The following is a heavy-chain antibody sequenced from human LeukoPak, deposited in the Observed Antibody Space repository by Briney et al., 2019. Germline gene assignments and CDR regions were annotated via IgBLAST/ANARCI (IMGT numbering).Heavy chain of an antibody. J-gene: IGHJ4*02. D-gene: IGHD5-12*01. CDR1: GFTFSSYA. CDR2: ISGSGGST. V-gene: IGHV3-23*01. Sequence: GGALRLSCAGSGFTFSSYAMSGVRQAPGKGVEGVSAISGSGGSTYYADSVKGRFTISRENSKNTLYLQMNSLRADDTAVYYCAKAPSVTGYSGYDYLPFDYWGQGTLVTVSS. CDR3: AKAPSVTGYSGYDYLPFDY.